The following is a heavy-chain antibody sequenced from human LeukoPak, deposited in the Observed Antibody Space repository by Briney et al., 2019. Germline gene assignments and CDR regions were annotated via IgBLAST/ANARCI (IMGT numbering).Heavy chain of an antibody. J-gene: IGHJ4*02. CDR3: ARLGDIVVVPAVYFDY. Sequence: SETLSLTCAVSGYSISSGYYWGWIRQPPGKGLEWIGSIYDSGSTYYNPSLKSRVTISVDTSKNQFSLKLSSVTAADTAVYYCARLGDIVVVPAVYFDYWGQGTLVTVSS. CDR1: GYSISSGYY. V-gene: IGHV4-38-2*01. D-gene: IGHD2-2*01. CDR2: IYDSGST.